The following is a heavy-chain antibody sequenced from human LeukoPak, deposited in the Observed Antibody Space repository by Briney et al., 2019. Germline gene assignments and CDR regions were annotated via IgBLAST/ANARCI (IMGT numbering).Heavy chain of an antibody. J-gene: IGHJ5*02. CDR1: GYTFSAYA. D-gene: IGHD5-24*01. CDR3: ARGDGFTLDL. V-gene: IGHV1-3*01. Sequence: ASVKASCKASGYTFSAYAVHWVRQTPGQSLEWMGWARAGPTETPYSQKFQGRVTITRDASANIAYMELTSLRSEDTAVYYCARGDGFTLDLWGQGTPVTVSS. CDR2: ARAGPTET.